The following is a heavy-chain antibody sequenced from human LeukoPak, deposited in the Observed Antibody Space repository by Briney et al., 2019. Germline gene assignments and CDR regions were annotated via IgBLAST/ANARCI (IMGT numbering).Heavy chain of an antibody. CDR2: ISGYNGDT. J-gene: IGHJ4*02. V-gene: IGHV1-18*01. Sequence: ASVEVSCKASGYTFSSHGVTWVRQAPGQGLEWMGWISGYNGDTNFAQKFQGRVSMTTDTSTSTVYMELRSLRLDDTAVYFCARYVVSRIRGLDYWGQGTLVIVSS. CDR1: GYTFSSHG. CDR3: ARYVVSRIRGLDY. D-gene: IGHD3-10*01.